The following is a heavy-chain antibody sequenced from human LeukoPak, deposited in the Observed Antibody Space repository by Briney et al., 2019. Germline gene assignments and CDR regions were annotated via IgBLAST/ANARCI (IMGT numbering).Heavy chain of an antibody. CDR1: GFTFSRYA. CDR3: AKGLHSGSYYSDY. D-gene: IGHD3-10*01. J-gene: IGHJ4*02. CDR2: ISGSGGST. Sequence: GGSLTLSCAASGFTFSRYAMSWVRQAPGKGLEWVSVISGSGGSTYYADSVKGRFTISRDNSKNTLYLQMNSLRAEDTAVYYCAKGLHSGSYYSDYWGQGTLVTVSS. V-gene: IGHV3-23*01.